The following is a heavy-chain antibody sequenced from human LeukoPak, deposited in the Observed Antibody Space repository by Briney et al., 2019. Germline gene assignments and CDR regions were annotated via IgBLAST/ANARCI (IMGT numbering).Heavy chain of an antibody. D-gene: IGHD3-10*01. CDR1: GFTFSSYS. CDR3: ARDPPYYYGSGSYDENWFDP. V-gene: IGHV3-21*01. J-gene: IGHJ5*02. CDR2: ISSSSSYI. Sequence: GGSLRLSCAASGFTFSSYSMNWVRQAPGKGLEWVSSISSSSSYIYYADSVKGRFTISRDNAKNSLYLQMNSLRAEDTSVYYSARDPPYYYGSGSYDENWFDPWGQGTLVTVSS.